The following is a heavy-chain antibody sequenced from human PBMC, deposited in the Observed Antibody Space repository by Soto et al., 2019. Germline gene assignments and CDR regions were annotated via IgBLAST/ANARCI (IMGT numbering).Heavy chain of an antibody. J-gene: IGHJ6*03. Sequence: TSETLSLTCTVSGGSISSYYWSWIRQPPGKGLEWIGYIYYSGSTNYNPSLKSRVTISVDTSKNQFSLKLSSVTAADTAVYYCARDAPTIFGVVTAYMDVWGKGTTVTVSS. V-gene: IGHV4-59*01. CDR3: ARDAPTIFGVVTAYMDV. D-gene: IGHD3-3*01. CDR2: IYYSGST. CDR1: GGSISSYY.